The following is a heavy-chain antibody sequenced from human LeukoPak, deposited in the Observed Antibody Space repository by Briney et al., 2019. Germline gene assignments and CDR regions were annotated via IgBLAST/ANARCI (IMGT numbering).Heavy chain of an antibody. CDR3: ARGADDDILTGYMDV. J-gene: IGHJ6*03. CDR2: ISSSSSYL. CDR1: GLTFSTYT. V-gene: IGHV3-21*01. Sequence: PWGSLRLSCAASGLTFSTYTMNWVRQAPGKGLEWVSSISSSSSYLYYADSVKGRFTISRANPKTSLYLEMNSLRAEDTAVYYCARGADDDILTGYMDVWGKGTTVTVSS. D-gene: IGHD3-9*01.